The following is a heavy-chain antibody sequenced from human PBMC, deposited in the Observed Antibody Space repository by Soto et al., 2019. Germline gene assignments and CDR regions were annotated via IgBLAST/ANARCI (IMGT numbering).Heavy chain of an antibody. Sequence: SGGSLRLSCAASGFTFSSYSMNWVRQAPGKGLEWVSSISSSSYIYYADSVKGRFTISRDNAKNSLYLQMNSLRAEDTAVYYCAFAGSGSYSNVPDAFDIWGQGTMVTVSS. D-gene: IGHD3-10*01. J-gene: IGHJ3*02. V-gene: IGHV3-21*01. CDR1: GFTFSSYS. CDR3: AFAGSGSYSNVPDAFDI. CDR2: ISSSSYI.